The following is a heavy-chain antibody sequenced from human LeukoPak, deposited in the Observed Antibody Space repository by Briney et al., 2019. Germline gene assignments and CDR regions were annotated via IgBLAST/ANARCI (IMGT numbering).Heavy chain of an antibody. CDR3: ARTRRDYYDSSGYPRLFDY. CDR2: IYYSGST. J-gene: IGHJ4*02. V-gene: IGHV4-59*08. Sequence: PSETLSLTCTVSGGSISSYYWSWIRQPPGKGLEWIGYIYYSGSTNYNPSLKSRVTISVDTSKNQFSLKLSSVTAADTAVYYCARTRRDYYDSSGYPRLFDYWGQGTLVTVSS. CDR1: GGSISSYY. D-gene: IGHD3-22*01.